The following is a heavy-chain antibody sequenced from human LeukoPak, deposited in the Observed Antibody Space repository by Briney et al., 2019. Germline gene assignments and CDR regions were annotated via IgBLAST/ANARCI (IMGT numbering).Heavy chain of an antibody. Sequence: PSETLSLTCTVSGGSISSYYWSWIRQPPGKGLEWIGYIYYSGSTNYNLSLKSRATISVDTSKNQFSLKLSSVTAADTAVYYCARDWYNWNNAFDIWGQGTMVTVSS. CDR3: ARDWYNWNNAFDI. D-gene: IGHD1/OR15-1a*01. J-gene: IGHJ3*02. CDR2: IYYSGST. V-gene: IGHV4-59*01. CDR1: GGSISSYY.